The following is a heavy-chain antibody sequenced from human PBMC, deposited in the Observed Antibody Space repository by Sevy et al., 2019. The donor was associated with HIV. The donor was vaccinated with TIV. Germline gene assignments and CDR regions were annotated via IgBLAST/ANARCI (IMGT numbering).Heavy chain of an antibody. J-gene: IGHJ5*02. CDR2: ISYDGSNK. Sequence: GGSLRLSCAASGFTFSSHAMHWVRQAPGKGLEWVAVISYDGSNKYYADSVKGRFTISRDNSKNTLYLQMNSLRAEDTAVYYCASGSYEGDNWFDPWGQGTLVTVSS. V-gene: IGHV3-30-3*01. D-gene: IGHD1-26*01. CDR1: GFTFSSHA. CDR3: ASGSYEGDNWFDP.